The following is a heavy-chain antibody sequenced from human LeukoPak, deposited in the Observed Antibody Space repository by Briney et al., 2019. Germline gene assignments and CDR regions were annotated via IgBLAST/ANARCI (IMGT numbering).Heavy chain of an antibody. CDR3: ARIAAAGRDY. CDR1: GYTFTDYY. D-gene: IGHD6-13*01. J-gene: IGHJ4*02. CDR2: VDPEDGET. V-gene: IGHV1-69-2*01. Sequence: ASVKVSCKVSGYTFTDYYMHWVQQAPGKGLEWMGLVDPEDGETIYAEKFQGRVTITADTSTDTAYMELSSLRSEDTAVYYCARIAAAGRDYWGQGTLVTVSS.